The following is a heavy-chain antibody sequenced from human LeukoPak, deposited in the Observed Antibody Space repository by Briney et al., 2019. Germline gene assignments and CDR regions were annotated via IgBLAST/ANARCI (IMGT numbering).Heavy chain of an antibody. J-gene: IGHJ5*02. V-gene: IGHV3-9*01. CDR1: GFTFDDYA. D-gene: IGHD6-6*01. CDR3: AKAVIAALSLIDNWFDP. Sequence: GGSLRLSCAASGFTFDDYAMHWVRQAPGKGLEWVSGISWNSGSIGYADSVKGRFTISRDNAKNSLYLQMSSLRAEDTALYYWAKAVIAALSLIDNWFDPWGQGTLVTVSS. CDR2: ISWNSGSI.